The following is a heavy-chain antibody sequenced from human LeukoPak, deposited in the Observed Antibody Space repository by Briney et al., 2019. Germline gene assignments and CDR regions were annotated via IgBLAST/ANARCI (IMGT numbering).Heavy chain of an antibody. CDR2: ISGSGGST. CDR3: ARDPDDYYDSSGYYYVFDY. V-gene: IGHV3-23*01. CDR1: GFTFSSYA. D-gene: IGHD3-22*01. J-gene: IGHJ4*02. Sequence: GGSLRLSCAASGFTFSSYAMSWVRQAPGKGLEWVSAISGSGGSTYYADSVKGRFTISRDNSKNTLYLQMNSLRAEDTAVYYCARDPDDYYDSSGYYYVFDYWGQGTLVTVSS.